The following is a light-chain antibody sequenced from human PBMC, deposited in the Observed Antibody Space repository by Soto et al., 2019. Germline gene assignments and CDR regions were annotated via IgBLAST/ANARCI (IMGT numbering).Light chain of an antibody. J-gene: IGKJ4*01. V-gene: IGKV3-20*01. CDR1: QSVSRRY. CDR3: QYQGS. CDR2: DVP. Sequence: IVLTQSPDTLSLSPGQRATLSCRASQSVSRRYLAWYQQKPGQAPMLLIYDVPERASEIPDRFSGSGSGTDFTLTINRLVPEDVAVYYCQYQGSFGGGTKVEIK.